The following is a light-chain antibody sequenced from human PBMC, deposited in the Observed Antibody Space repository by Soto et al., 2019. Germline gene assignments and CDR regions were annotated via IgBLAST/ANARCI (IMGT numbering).Light chain of an antibody. J-gene: IGKJ2*01. CDR3: LQDYTYPYT. CDR1: QDIGND. CDR2: GTS. Sequence: AIQMTQSPSSLSASVGDRVTIICRASQDIGNDLGWYQQKPGKAPKLLIYGTSTLQSGVPSRFSGSGSGTGFTLTISSLQPEDFAAYYCLQDYTYPYTFGQGTKLEIK. V-gene: IGKV1-6*01.